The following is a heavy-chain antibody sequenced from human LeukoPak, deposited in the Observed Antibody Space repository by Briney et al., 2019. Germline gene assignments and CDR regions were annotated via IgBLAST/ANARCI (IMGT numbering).Heavy chain of an antibody. CDR3: TTDKVASRTLDYYYYMDV. CDR2: ISSSGSTI. Sequence: GGSLRLSCAASGFTFSDYYMSWIRQAPGKGLEWVSYISSSGSTIYYADSVKGRFTISRDNAKNSLYLQMNSLKTEDTAVYYCTTDKVASRTLDYYYYMDVWGKGTTVTISS. D-gene: IGHD2-2*01. J-gene: IGHJ6*03. V-gene: IGHV3-11*01. CDR1: GFTFSDYY.